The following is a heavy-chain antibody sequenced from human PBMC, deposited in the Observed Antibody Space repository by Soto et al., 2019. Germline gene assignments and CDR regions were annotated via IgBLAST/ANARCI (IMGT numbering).Heavy chain of an antibody. CDR2: VYPGDSDT. CDR1: GYSFADYW. D-gene: IGHD3-22*01. CDR3: ARDRAHSSYYYYYGMDG. Sequence: GESLKISCYGSGYSFADYWIAWVRQIPGKGLEWMGTVYPGDSDTRYSPSFQGQVTISADKSISTAYLQWTSLKASDTAMYYCARDRAHSSYYYYYGMDGWGQGTTVTVSS. J-gene: IGHJ6*02. V-gene: IGHV5-51*01.